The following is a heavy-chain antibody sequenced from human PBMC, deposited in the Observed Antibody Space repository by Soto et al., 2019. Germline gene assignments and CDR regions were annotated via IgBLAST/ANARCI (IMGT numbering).Heavy chain of an antibody. CDR1: GDSIARGAYY. CDR3: ARSGYGSTDFDH. CDR2: TYYRGNT. J-gene: IGHJ4*02. V-gene: IGHV4-31*03. Sequence: PSETLSLTCTVSGDSIARGAYYWTWIRQHPGQGLEWLGYTYYRGNTYYNPSLESRVSISLDTSKNQFSLKLTSVTAADTAVYYCARSGYGSTDFDHWGQGTRVTVSS. D-gene: IGHD6-13*01.